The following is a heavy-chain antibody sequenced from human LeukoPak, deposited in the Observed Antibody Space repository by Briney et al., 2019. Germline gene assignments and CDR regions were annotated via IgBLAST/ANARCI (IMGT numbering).Heavy chain of an antibody. CDR1: GYTFTSYY. Sequence: ASVKVSCKASGYTFTSYYMHWVRQAPGQGLEWMGIINPSGGSTSYAQKSQGRVTMTRDMSTSTVYMELSSLRSEDTAVYYCARDLEGAVAGRLFDYWGQGTLVTVSS. V-gene: IGHV1-46*01. CDR3: ARDLEGAVAGRLFDY. J-gene: IGHJ4*02. CDR2: INPSGGST. D-gene: IGHD6-19*01.